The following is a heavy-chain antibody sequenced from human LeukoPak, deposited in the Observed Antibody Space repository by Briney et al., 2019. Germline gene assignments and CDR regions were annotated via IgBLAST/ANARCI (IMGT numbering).Heavy chain of an antibody. Sequence: GGSLRLSCAASGFTFSSYGMHWVRQAPGKGLEWVAVIWYDGSNKYYADSVKGRFTISRDNSKNTLYLQMNSLRAGDTAVYYCARADYYGSGKFDYWGQGTLVTVSS. CDR3: ARADYYGSGKFDY. J-gene: IGHJ4*02. V-gene: IGHV3-33*01. CDR2: IWYDGSNK. D-gene: IGHD3-10*01. CDR1: GFTFSSYG.